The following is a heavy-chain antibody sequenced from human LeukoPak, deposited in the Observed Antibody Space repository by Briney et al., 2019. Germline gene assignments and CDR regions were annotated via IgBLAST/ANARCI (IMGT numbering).Heavy chain of an antibody. CDR2: ISGYNGNT. CDR1: GYTFTNYG. Sequence: ASVKVSCKASGYTFTNYGISWVRQAPGHGLEWIGCISGYNGNTDYAQKIQGRVTMTTDTSTRTAYMELRSLRADDTAVYYCARRSMVRGVIIVKGDDAFDIWGQGTVVTVSS. CDR3: ARRSMVRGVIIVKGDDAFDI. V-gene: IGHV1-18*01. D-gene: IGHD3-10*01. J-gene: IGHJ3*02.